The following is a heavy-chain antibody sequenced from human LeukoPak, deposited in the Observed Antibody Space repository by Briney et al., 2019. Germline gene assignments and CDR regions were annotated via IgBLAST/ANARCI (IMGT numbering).Heavy chain of an antibody. CDR1: GGSISSGGYY. CDR2: IYYSGST. V-gene: IGHV4-31*03. D-gene: IGHD2-2*01. J-gene: IGHJ3*02. Sequence: SETLSLTCTVSGGSISSGGYYWSWIRQHPGKGLEWIGYIYYSGSTYYNPSLKSRVTISVDTSKNQFSLKLSSVTAADTAVYYCARRDIVVVPAAQSAPLVAFDIWGQGTMVTVSS. CDR3: ARRDIVVVPAAQSAPLVAFDI.